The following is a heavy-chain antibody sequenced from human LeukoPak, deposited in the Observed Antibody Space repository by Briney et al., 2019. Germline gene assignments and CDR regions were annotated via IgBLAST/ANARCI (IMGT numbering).Heavy chain of an antibody. Sequence: KPGESLKISCKGSGYSFTSYWIGWVRQMPGKGLEWMGIIYPGDSDTRYSPSFQGQVTISADKSISTAYLQWSSLKASDTAMYYCARGCIPAAMLDAFDIWGQGAMVTVSS. CDR2: IYPGDSDT. CDR1: GYSFTSYW. CDR3: ARGCIPAAMLDAFDI. J-gene: IGHJ3*02. D-gene: IGHD2-2*01. V-gene: IGHV5-51*01.